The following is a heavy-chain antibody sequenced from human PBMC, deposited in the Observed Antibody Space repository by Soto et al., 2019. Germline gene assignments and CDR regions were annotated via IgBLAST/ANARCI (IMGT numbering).Heavy chain of an antibody. D-gene: IGHD3-3*01. J-gene: IGHJ3*02. CDR2: IYYSGST. V-gene: IGHV4-59*01. CDR3: ARGARGGAFDI. Sequence: SETLSLTCTVSGGSISSYYLSWVRQPPGKGLEWIGYIYYSGSTNYNPSLKSRVTISVDTSKNQFSLKLSSVTAADTAVYYCARGARGGAFDIWGQGTMVTVSS. CDR1: GGSISSYY.